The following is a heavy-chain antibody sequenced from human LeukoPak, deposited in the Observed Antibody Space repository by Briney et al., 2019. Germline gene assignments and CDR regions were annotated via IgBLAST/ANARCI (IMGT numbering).Heavy chain of an antibody. J-gene: IGHJ4*02. CDR2: IKPDGSEK. D-gene: IGHD3-10*01. CDR3: ARFSGGSGPFDY. Sequence: GGSLRLSCAASGFIFSRYWMTWVRQAPGKGLEWVANIKPDGSEKKYVDSVKGRFTISRDNAKNSLYLQMNSLRAEDTAVYYCARFSGGSGPFDYWGQGTLVTVSS. CDR1: GFIFSRYW. V-gene: IGHV3-7*02.